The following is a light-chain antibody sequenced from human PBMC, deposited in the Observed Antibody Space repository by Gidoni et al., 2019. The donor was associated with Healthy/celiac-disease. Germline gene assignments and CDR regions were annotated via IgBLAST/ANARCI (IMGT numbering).Light chain of an antibody. CDR1: QDISSY. Sequence: DIQMTQSPSSLSASVGDRVTITCRASQDISSYLAWFQQNPGKAPKSLIYSASRLQSGVPSKFSGSGSGTNFTLTSSSLQHEDFETYYCQQYYSFPLTFGPGTKVHIK. CDR2: SAS. V-gene: IGKV1-16*02. CDR3: QQYYSFPLT. J-gene: IGKJ3*01.